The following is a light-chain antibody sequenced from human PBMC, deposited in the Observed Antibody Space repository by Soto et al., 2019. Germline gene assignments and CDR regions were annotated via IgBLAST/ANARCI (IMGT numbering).Light chain of an antibody. CDR2: DAS. J-gene: IGKJ5*01. V-gene: IGKV3-11*01. Sequence: EIVLTQSPATLSLSPGERATLSCRASQSISTYLGWYQHKPGQAPRLLIYDASNRATGVPARFSGSGSGTDFTLTISSLEPDDSAVYYCQQRSHWPPITFGQGTRLGI. CDR3: QQRSHWPPIT. CDR1: QSISTY.